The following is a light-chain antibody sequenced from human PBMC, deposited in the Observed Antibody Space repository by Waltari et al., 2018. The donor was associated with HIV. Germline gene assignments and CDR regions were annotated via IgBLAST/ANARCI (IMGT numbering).Light chain of an antibody. CDR1: QSVSNN. Sequence: EIVLTQSPATLSLSPGERATLSCRASQSVSNNVSCNQQKPGHAPCLLISVASNRATGIPARFSGSGSGTDFTITISSVEPEDVAVYYCQQRSNWPPYTFGQGTKLEIK. V-gene: IGKV3-11*01. CDR2: VAS. J-gene: IGKJ2*01. CDR3: QQRSNWPPYT.